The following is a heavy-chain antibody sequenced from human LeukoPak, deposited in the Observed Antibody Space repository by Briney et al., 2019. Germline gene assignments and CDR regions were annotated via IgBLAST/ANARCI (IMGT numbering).Heavy chain of an antibody. Sequence: PGGSLRLSCAASGFSFGTYTMYWVGQAPGKGLEWVAVISYDGSNKYYADSVKGRFTISRDNSKNTLYLQMNSLRAEDTAVYYCARDTHLGYYYYYYYMDVWGKGTTVTVSS. D-gene: IGHD2-15*01. V-gene: IGHV3-30*04. CDR3: ARDTHLGYYYYYYYMDV. CDR1: GFSFGTYT. CDR2: ISYDGSNK. J-gene: IGHJ6*03.